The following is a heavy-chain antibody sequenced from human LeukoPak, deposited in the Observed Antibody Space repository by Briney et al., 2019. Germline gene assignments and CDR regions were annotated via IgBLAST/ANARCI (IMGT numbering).Heavy chain of an antibody. CDR1: GYTFTGYY. V-gene: IGHV1-2*06. CDR2: INPNSGGT. D-gene: IGHD6-19*01. CDR3: ARGPWLVPPLFDP. J-gene: IGHJ5*02. Sequence: ASVKVSCKASGYTFTGYYMHWVRQAPGQGLEWMGRINPNSGGTNYAQKFQGRVTMTRDTSISTAYMELSRLRSDDTAVYYCARGPWLVPPLFDPWGQGTLVTVSS.